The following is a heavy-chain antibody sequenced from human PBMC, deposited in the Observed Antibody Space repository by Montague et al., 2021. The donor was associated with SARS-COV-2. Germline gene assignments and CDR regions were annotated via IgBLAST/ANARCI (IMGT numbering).Heavy chain of an antibody. J-gene: IGHJ5*02. V-gene: IGHV4-39*01. CDR3: ARHVFRDGNVVVVVRRWFDL. CDR1: GGSISSSSYY. Sequence: SETLSLTCTVSGGSISSSSYYWGWIRQPPGKGLEWIGSIYYSGSTYYNPSLKSRVTISVDTSKNQFSLKLSSVTAADTAVYYCARHVFRDGNVVVVVRRWFDLWGQGTPVTVSS. D-gene: IGHD2-15*01. CDR2: IYYSGST.